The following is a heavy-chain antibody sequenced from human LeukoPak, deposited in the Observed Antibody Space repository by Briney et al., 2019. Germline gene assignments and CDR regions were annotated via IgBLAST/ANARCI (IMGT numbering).Heavy chain of an antibody. D-gene: IGHD3-10*01. J-gene: IGHJ4*02. Sequence: ESSETLSLTCTVSGGSISSYYWSWIRQPAGKGLEWIGRIYTSGSTNYNPFLKSRVTMSVDTSKNQFSLKLSSVTAADTAVYYCARDSPIRHYYGSGSYYYFDYWGQGTLVTVSS. CDR2: IYTSGST. V-gene: IGHV4-4*07. CDR1: GGSISSYY. CDR3: ARDSPIRHYYGSGSYYYFDY.